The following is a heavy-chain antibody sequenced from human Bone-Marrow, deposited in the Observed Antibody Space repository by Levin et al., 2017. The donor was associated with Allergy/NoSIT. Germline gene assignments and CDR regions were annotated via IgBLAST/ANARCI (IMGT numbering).Heavy chain of an antibody. J-gene: IGHJ4*02. CDR2: IKQDGSEK. D-gene: IGHD6-6*01. CDR3: ARGAKYSSSPEFDY. CDR1: GFTFSSYW. V-gene: IGHV3-7*01. Sequence: ASVKVSCAASGFTFSSYWMTWVRQAPGKGLEWVANIKQDGSEKYYVDSVKGRFTISRDNAKNSLYLQMNSLRAEDTAVYYCARGAKYSSSPEFDYWGQGTLVTVSS.